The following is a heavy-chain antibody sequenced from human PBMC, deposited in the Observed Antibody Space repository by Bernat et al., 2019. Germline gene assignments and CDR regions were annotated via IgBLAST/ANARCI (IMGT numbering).Heavy chain of an antibody. Sequence: QVQLQESGPGLVKPSETLSLTCTVSGGSISSSSYYWGWIRQPPGKGLEWIGSIYYSGSTYYNPSLKSRVTISVDTSKNQFSLKLSSVTAADTAVYYCARHPRGSYSSSSEGHHWAFDIWGQGTMVTVSS. D-gene: IGHD6-6*01. CDR3: ARHPRGSYSSSSEGHHWAFDI. CDR2: IYYSGST. V-gene: IGHV4-39*01. J-gene: IGHJ3*02. CDR1: GGSISSSSYY.